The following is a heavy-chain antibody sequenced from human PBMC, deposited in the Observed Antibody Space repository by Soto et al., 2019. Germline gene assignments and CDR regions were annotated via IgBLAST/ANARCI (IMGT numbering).Heavy chain of an antibody. CDR3: AHSEIAVAVY. Sequence: SCPTLVNPTQTVTLTSISPTLSLGASGFGMDWIRQPPGKALEWLALIYWDDDKRYSPSLKSRLTITKDTSKNQVVLTMTNMDPVDTATYYCAHSEIAVAVYWGQGTLVTVSS. CDR1: TLSLGASGFG. CDR2: IYWDDDK. D-gene: IGHD6-19*01. J-gene: IGHJ4*02. V-gene: IGHV2-5*02.